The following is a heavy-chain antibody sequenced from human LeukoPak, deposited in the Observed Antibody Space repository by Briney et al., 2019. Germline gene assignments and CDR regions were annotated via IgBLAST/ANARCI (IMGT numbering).Heavy chain of an antibody. V-gene: IGHV4-34*01. CDR2: INHSGST. CDR3: ARGLARVGATLN. Sequence: SETLSLTCTVSGGSISSYYWSWIRQPPGKGLEWIGEINHSGSTNYNPSLKSRVTIPVDTSKNQFSLKLSSVTAADTAVYYCARGLARVGATLNWGQGTLVTVSS. J-gene: IGHJ4*02. CDR1: GGSISSYY. D-gene: IGHD1-26*01.